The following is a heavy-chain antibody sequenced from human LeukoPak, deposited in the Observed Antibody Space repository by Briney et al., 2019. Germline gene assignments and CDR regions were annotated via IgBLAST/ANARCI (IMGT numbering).Heavy chain of an antibody. CDR2: IWYEGSND. D-gene: IGHD3-22*01. Sequence: PGGSLRLSCAASGFTFSSYGMHWVRQAPGKGLEWVAVIWYEGSNDYYTDSVKGRFIISRDNSKNTLYLQMNSLRAEDTAVYYCAKDRHYYDSSGYYYWNFDLWGRGTLVTVSS. V-gene: IGHV3-33*06. J-gene: IGHJ2*01. CDR1: GFTFSSYG. CDR3: AKDRHYYDSSGYYYWNFDL.